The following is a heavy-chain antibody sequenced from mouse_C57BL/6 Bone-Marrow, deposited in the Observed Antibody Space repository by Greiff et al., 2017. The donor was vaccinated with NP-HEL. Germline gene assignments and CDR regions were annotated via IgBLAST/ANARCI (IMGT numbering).Heavy chain of an antibody. CDR1: GFTFSSYG. CDR3: ASPYDYDVAWFAY. J-gene: IGHJ3*01. V-gene: IGHV5-6*01. Sequence: EVQRVESGGDLVKPGGSLKLSCAASGFTFSSYGMSCVRQTPDKRLEWVATISSGGSYTYYPDSVKGRFTISRDNAKNTLYLQMSSLKSEDTAMYYCASPYDYDVAWFAYWGQGTLVTVSA. CDR2: ISSGGSYT. D-gene: IGHD2-4*01.